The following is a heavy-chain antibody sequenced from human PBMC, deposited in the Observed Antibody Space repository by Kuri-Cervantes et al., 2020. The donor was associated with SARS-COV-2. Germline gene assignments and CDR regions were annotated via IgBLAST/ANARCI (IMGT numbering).Heavy chain of an antibody. Sequence: GSLRLSCTVSGGSINDYYWGWIRQPPGKGLEWIGYFYSTGVTNYDPSLKTRVTISTDAPKNQLSLKLTSVTAADTAIYYCARDNILFSGSGFDTWGQGALVTVSS. D-gene: IGHD1-26*01. CDR1: GGSINDYY. CDR2: FYSTGVT. CDR3: ARDNILFSGSGFDT. V-gene: IGHV4-59*01. J-gene: IGHJ5*02.